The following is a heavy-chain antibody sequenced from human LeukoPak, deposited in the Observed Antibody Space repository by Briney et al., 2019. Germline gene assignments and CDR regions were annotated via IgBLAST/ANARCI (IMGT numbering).Heavy chain of an antibody. V-gene: IGHV4-34*01. D-gene: IGHD2-2*01. CDR2: MNRRGGM. CDR1: GASFTGYY. CDR3: ARHSCSSTSCYFSAVGDAFDI. Sequence: SETLSLTCDVYGASFTGYYWSWIRQSPGKGLEWIGEMNRRGGMNYNPSLKSRVTISVDTSKNQFSLKLSSVTAADTAVYYCARHSCSSTSCYFSAVGDAFDIWGQGTMVTVSS. J-gene: IGHJ3*02.